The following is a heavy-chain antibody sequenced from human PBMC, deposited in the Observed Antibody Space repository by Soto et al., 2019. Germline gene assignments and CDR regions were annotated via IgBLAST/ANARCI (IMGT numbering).Heavy chain of an antibody. CDR1: GYSFTTCG. J-gene: IGHJ6*02. CDR2: ISAYNGNT. V-gene: IGHV1-18*01. Sequence: QVQLVQSGGEVKKPGASVKVSCTSSGYSFTTCGISWVRQAPGQGLEWMGWISAYNGNTNYAQKLQGRVTMTTDTSTSTAYMELRSLRSDDTAVYYCASEGPAPYYYYGMDVWGQGSTVTVSS. CDR3: ASEGPAPYYYYGMDV.